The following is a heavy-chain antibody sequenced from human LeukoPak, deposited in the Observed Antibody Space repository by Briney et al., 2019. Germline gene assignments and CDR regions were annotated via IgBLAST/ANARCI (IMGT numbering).Heavy chain of an antibody. CDR1: GYTFTGYY. CDR3: ARGTGTRVYFDY. D-gene: IGHD1-7*01. CDR2: INPNSGGT. V-gene: IGHV1-2*02. Sequence: WASVKVSCKAPGYTFTGYYMHWVRQAPGQGLEWMGWINPNSGGTNYAQKFQGRVTMTRGTSISTAYMELSRLRSDDTAVYYCARGTGTRVYFDYWGQGTLVTVSS. J-gene: IGHJ4*02.